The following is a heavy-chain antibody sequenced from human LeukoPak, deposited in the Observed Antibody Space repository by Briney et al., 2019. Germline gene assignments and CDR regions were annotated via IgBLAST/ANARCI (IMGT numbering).Heavy chain of an antibody. CDR3: AREGYSSGWYYEYFDL. CDR2: MSAYNGNT. D-gene: IGHD6-19*01. CDR1: GYTFTSYG. J-gene: IGHJ2*01. V-gene: IGHV1-18*01. Sequence: GASLKVSCKASGYTFTSYGISWVRQAPGHGLEWMGWMSAYNGNTNYSQKLPGRVTITTDTSTSTAYMDLRSRRSDDTAVYYCAREGYSSGWYYEYFDLWGRGTLVTVSS.